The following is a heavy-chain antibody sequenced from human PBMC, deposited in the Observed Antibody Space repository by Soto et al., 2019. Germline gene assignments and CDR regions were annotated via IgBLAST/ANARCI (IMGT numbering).Heavy chain of an antibody. Sequence: QVQMVQSGPAVKMPGASVKVSCKTSGYTFTAYGLAWLRQAPGQRPEWMGLVSTNDDRTNYARKFQGRVTMTTDRSTTTTSMELRSLGTDDTAVYYCARELNTESSAYYSFAFWGQGTLVTVSS. CDR2: VSTNDDRT. CDR1: GYTFTAYG. D-gene: IGHD3-22*01. J-gene: IGHJ4*02. V-gene: IGHV1-18*01. CDR3: ARELNTESSAYYSFAF.